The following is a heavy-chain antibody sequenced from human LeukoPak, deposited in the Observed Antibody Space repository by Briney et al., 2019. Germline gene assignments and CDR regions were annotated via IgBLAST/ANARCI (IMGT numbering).Heavy chain of an antibody. D-gene: IGHD1-1*01. CDR2: IYSGGST. Sequence: PGGSLRLSCAASGFTVSSNYMSWVRQAPGKGLEWVSVIYSGGSTYYADSVKGRFAISRDNSKNTLYLQMNSLRAEDTAVYYCAKSLDDGEVYYFDYWGQGTLVTVSS. V-gene: IGHV3-53*01. CDR1: GFTVSSNY. CDR3: AKSLDDGEVYYFDY. J-gene: IGHJ4*02.